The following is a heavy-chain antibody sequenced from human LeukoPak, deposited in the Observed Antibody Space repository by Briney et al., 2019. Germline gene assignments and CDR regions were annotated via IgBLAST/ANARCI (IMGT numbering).Heavy chain of an antibody. CDR1: GFTFSSYG. CDR3: AKDNRNYYIDY. Sequence: GGSLRLSCAASGFTFSSYGMHWVRQAPGKGLEWVAFIGYDGSKMYYVDSVKGRFTISRDNSENTLYLQMNSLRTEDTALYYCAKDNRNYYIDYWGQGTLVTVSS. CDR2: IGYDGSKM. J-gene: IGHJ4*02. D-gene: IGHD3-10*01. V-gene: IGHV3-30*02.